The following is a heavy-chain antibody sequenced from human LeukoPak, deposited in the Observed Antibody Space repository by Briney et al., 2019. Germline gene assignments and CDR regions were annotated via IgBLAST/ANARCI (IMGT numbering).Heavy chain of an antibody. CDR3: ARIWLTRSYYFDY. CDR1: GFSLSTSGVC. Sequence: GPTLVNATQPLTLTCTFSGFSLSTSGVCVSWSRQPPGKALEWLSRIDWDDDKYYSTSLKTRLTISKDTSKNQVVLTMTNMDPVDTATYYCARIWLTRSYYFDYWGQGTLVTVSS. CDR2: IDWDDDK. J-gene: IGHJ4*02. V-gene: IGHV2-70*11. D-gene: IGHD5-12*01.